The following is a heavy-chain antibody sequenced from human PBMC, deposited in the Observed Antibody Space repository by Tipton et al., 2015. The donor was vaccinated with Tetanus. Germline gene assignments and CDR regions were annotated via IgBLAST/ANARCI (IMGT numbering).Heavy chain of an antibody. CDR1: GYTFTGHF. V-gene: IGHV1-2*02. D-gene: IGHD3-22*01. Sequence: QVQLVQSGAEVKKPGTSVMVFCKASGYTFTGHFIHWLRQAPGQGPEWMGWISPNNGATKYAQKFQGRVSLTRDTSISTAYMELSRLRSDDTAVYYCAREHDSSGYYPVDYWGQGTLVTVSS. CDR3: AREHDSSGYYPVDY. CDR2: ISPNNGAT. J-gene: IGHJ4*02.